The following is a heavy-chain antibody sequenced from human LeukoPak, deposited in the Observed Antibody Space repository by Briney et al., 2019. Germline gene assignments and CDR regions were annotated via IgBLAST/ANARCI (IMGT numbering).Heavy chain of an antibody. D-gene: IGHD1-26*01. CDR3: ARDLAGVVGVTAWFDP. CDR1: AYTFTSYA. Sequence: GASVKVSCKASAYTFTSYAISWVRQAPGQGLEWMGWISPSNGNTNYAQKLHGRVTMTTDTSTNTVYMELRSLRFDDTAVYYCARDLAGVVGVTAWFDPWGQGTLVTVSS. J-gene: IGHJ5*02. V-gene: IGHV1-18*01. CDR2: ISPSNGNT.